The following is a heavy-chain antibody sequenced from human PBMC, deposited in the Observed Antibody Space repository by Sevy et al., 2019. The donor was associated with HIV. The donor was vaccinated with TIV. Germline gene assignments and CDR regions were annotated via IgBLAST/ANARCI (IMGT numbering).Heavy chain of an antibody. D-gene: IGHD2-2*01. V-gene: IGHV3-7*03. Sequence: GGSLRLSCAASGFTFSSYWMSWVRQAPGKGLEWVANIKQDGSEKYYVGSVKGRFTTSRDNAKNSLYLRMNSLRAEDTAVYYCARASSTSSHYGMDVWGQGTTVTVSS. CDR3: ARASSTSSHYGMDV. J-gene: IGHJ6*02. CDR2: IKQDGSEK. CDR1: GFTFSSYW.